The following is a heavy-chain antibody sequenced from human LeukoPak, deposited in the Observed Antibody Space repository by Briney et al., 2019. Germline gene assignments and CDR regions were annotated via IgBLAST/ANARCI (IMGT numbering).Heavy chain of an antibody. V-gene: IGHV1-2*02. J-gene: IGHJ6*02. D-gene: IGHD3-9*01. CDR3: ARGPILTGPNYYGMDV. Sequence: ASVKVSCKASGYTFTGYYMHWVRQAPGQGLEWMGWINPKSGDTNFAQKFQGRVTMTRNTSISTAYMELSSLRSEDAAVYYCARGPILTGPNYYGMDVWGQGTTVTVSS. CDR1: GYTFTGYY. CDR2: INPKSGDT.